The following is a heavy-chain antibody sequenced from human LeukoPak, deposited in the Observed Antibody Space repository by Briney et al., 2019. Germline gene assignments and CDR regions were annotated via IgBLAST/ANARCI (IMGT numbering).Heavy chain of an antibody. Sequence: GGSLRLSCAASGFTFSSYAMTWVRQAPGKGLEWVSGISGSGDSTYYADSVKGRFTFSRDISKNTLYLQMNGLRTEDTAMYYCARDAPQVPAAGVLASWGQGTLVTVSS. CDR3: ARDAPQVPAAGVLAS. CDR1: GFTFSSYA. D-gene: IGHD6-13*01. V-gene: IGHV3-23*01. CDR2: ISGSGDST. J-gene: IGHJ5*02.